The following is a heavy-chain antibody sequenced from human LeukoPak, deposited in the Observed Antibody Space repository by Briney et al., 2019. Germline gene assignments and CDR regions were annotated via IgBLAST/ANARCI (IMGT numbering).Heavy chain of an antibody. CDR2: INPNSGGT. Sequence: GASVKVSCKASGGTFSSYAISWVRQAPGQGLEWMGWINPNSGGTNYAQKFQGRVTMTRDTSISTAYMELSRLRSDDTAVYYCARDIHYGDSDNFNYWGQGTLVTVSS. J-gene: IGHJ4*02. CDR1: GGTFSSYA. D-gene: IGHD4-17*01. V-gene: IGHV1-2*02. CDR3: ARDIHYGDSDNFNY.